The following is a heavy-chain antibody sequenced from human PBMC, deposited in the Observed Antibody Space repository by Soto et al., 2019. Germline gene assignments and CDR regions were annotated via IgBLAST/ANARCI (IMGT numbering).Heavy chain of an antibody. J-gene: IGHJ4*01. V-gene: IGHV4-30-4*01. D-gene: IGHD3-22*01. CDR3: ARGSYYYDSSGYYHY. Sequence: PSETLSLTCTVSGGSISSGYYYWSWIRQPPGKGLEWIGYIYYSGSTYYNPSLKSRVTISVDTSKNQFSLKLSSVTAADTAVYYCARGSYYYDSSGYYHYWGHGTLVTVSS. CDR1: GGSISSGYYY. CDR2: IYYSGST.